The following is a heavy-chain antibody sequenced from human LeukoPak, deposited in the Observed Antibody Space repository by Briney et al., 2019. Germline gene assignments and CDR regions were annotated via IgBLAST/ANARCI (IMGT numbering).Heavy chain of an antibody. CDR2: MNPNSGNT. CDR3: ARGRRKASLVVTEYWFDP. CDR1: GYTFTSYD. V-gene: IGHV1-8*01. J-gene: IGHJ5*02. Sequence: ASVKVSCKASGYTFTSYDIIWVRQATGQGLEWMGWMNPNSGNTGYAQKFQGRVTMTRNTSISTAYMELSSLRSEDTAVYYCARGRRKASLVVTEYWFDPWGQGTLVTVSS. D-gene: IGHD2-21*02.